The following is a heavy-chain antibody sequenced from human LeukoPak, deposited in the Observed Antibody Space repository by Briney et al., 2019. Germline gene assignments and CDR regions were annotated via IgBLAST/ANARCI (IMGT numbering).Heavy chain of an antibody. V-gene: IGHV3-23*01. CDR3: ARSGAYCSGGSCYSFYPGYYYYYMDV. D-gene: IGHD2-15*01. CDR1: GFIFSNYV. Sequence: GGSLRLSCAASGFIFSNYVMNWVRQAPGKGLEWVSAISGSGASTYYADSVKVRFTISRDNSRNTLDIEMNSLRPEDTAVYYCARSGAYCSGGSCYSFYPGYYYYYMDVWGKGTTVTISS. J-gene: IGHJ6*03. CDR2: ISGSGAST.